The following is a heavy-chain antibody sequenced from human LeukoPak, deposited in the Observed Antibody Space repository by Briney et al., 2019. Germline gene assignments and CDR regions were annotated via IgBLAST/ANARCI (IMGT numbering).Heavy chain of an antibody. CDR3: ARQGRYDFWSGQTVDY. CDR1: GGSISSSSYY. V-gene: IGHV4-39*01. Sequence: SETLSLTCTVSGGSISSSSYYWGWIRQPPGKGLEWIGSIYYSGSTYYNPSLKSRFTISVDTSKNQFSLKLSSVTAADTAVYYCARQGRYDFWSGQTVDYWGQGTLVTVSS. D-gene: IGHD3-3*01. J-gene: IGHJ4*02. CDR2: IYYSGST.